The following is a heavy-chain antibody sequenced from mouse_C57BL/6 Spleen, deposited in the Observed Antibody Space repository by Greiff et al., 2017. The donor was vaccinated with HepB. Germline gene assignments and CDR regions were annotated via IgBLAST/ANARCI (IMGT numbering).Heavy chain of an antibody. D-gene: IGHD2-4*01. CDR2: INYDGSST. CDR1: GFTFSDYY. CDR3: ARGYDYDGLAMDY. Sequence: EVMLVESEGGLVQPGSSMKLSCTASGFTFSDYYMAWVRQVPEKGLEWVANINYDGSSTYYLDSLQSRFIISRDNAKNILYLQMSSLKSEDTATYYCARGYDYDGLAMDYWGQGTSVTVSS. J-gene: IGHJ4*01. V-gene: IGHV5-16*01.